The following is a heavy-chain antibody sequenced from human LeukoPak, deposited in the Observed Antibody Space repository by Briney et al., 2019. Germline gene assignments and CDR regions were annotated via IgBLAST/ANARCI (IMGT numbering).Heavy chain of an antibody. D-gene: IGHD3-22*01. V-gene: IGHV3-21*01. CDR1: GFTFSSYS. Sequence: GGSLRLSCAASGFTFSSYSMNWVRQAPGKGLEWVSSISSSSSYIYYADSVKGRFTISRDNAKNSLYLQMNSLRAEDTAVYYCARSRYDSSDYYYRGDAFDIWGQGTMVTVSS. J-gene: IGHJ3*02. CDR2: ISSSSSYI. CDR3: ARSRYDSSDYYYRGDAFDI.